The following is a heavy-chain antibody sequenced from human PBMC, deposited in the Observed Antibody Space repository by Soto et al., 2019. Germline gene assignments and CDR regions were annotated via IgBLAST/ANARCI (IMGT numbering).Heavy chain of an antibody. CDR1: GGSMSSYY. CDR3: GGGGIGIVPGGLGGPPLRGVECFDI. D-gene: IGHD2-2*01. V-gene: IGHV4-59*01. J-gene: IGHJ3*02. CDR2: IYYSGST. Sequence: SETLSLTCTVSGGSMSSYYWSWIRQPPGKGLEWIGYIYYSGSTNYNPSLKSRVTISVDTSKNQFSLKLSSVTAADTAVYYCGGGGIGIVPGGLGGPPLRGVECFDIWGQGKKV.